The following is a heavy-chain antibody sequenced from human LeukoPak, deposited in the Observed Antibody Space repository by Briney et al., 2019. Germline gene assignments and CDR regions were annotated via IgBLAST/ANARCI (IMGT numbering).Heavy chain of an antibody. D-gene: IGHD3-16*01. CDR3: VGGAF. CDR1: GFTLSSRW. CDR2: IKSDGIST. V-gene: IGHV3-74*01. Sequence: GGSLRLSCVASGFTLSSRWMHWVRQVPGKGLVWVSRIKSDGISTIYADSVKGRFTISRDDAKNTLYLQMNGLRAEDTAVYYCVGGAFWGQGTLVSVSS. J-gene: IGHJ4*02.